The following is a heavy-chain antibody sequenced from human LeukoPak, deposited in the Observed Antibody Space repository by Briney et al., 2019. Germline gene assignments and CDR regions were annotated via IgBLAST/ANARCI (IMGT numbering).Heavy chain of an antibody. V-gene: IGHV1-2*02. D-gene: IGHD3-9*01. CDR2: INPNSGGT. Sequence: ASVKVSCKASGYTLTGYYMHWVRQAPGQGLEWMGWINPNSGGTNYAQKFQGRVTMTRDTSISTAYMELSRLRSDDTAVYYCAGGSDYDILTGYYTRAFDIWGQGTMVTVSS. CDR3: AGGSDYDILTGYYTRAFDI. CDR1: GYTLTGYY. J-gene: IGHJ3*02.